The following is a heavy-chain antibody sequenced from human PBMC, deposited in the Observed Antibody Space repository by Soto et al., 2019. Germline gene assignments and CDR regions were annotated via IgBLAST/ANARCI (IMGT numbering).Heavy chain of an antibody. D-gene: IGHD2-8*01. CDR1: GFRFGDYT. V-gene: IGHV3-23*05. CDR2: ILSNYNT. Sequence: EVQLLESGGGLVQPGGSLTLSCAASGFRFGDYTMSWVRQAPGKVLESISVILSNYNTYYTDSVRGRFTISRDSSKNMLYLEMNSLRAEDTAVYYCARRVNGYFDYWGQGALVTVSS. J-gene: IGHJ4*02. CDR3: ARRVNGYFDY.